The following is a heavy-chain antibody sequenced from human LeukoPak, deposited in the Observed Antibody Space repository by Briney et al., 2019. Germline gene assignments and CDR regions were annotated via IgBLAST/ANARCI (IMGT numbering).Heavy chain of an antibody. CDR3: VRQIYSSGWPDTFDM. CDR1: GGSISTYY. D-gene: IGHD6-19*01. CDR2: IYHSGST. Sequence: SETLSLTCTVSGGSISTYYWSWIRQPPGKGLEWIGHIYHSGSTSYNPSLRNRVTILVDTSKNQFSLKLSSVTAADTAFYFCVRQIYSSGWPDTFDMWGQGTMVTVSS. V-gene: IGHV4-59*01. J-gene: IGHJ3*02.